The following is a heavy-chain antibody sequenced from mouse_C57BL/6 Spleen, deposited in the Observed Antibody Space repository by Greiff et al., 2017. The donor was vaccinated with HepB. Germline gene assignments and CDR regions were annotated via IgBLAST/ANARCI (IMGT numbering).Heavy chain of an antibody. CDR3: ARCDTTVVATDY. CDR2: IYPGSGST. Sequence: QVHVKQPGAELVKPGASVKMSCKASGYTFTSYWITWVKQRPGQGLEWIGDIYPGSGSTNYNEKFKSKATLTVDTSSSTAYMQLSSLTSEDSAVYYCARCDTTVVATDYWGQGTTLTVSS. J-gene: IGHJ2*01. CDR1: GYTFTSYW. D-gene: IGHD1-1*01. V-gene: IGHV1-55*01.